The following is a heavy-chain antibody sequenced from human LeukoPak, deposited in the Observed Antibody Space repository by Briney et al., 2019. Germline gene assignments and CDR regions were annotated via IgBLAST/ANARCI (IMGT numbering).Heavy chain of an antibody. CDR2: IGTAGDT. D-gene: IGHD3-22*01. Sequence: GGSLRLSCAASGFTFSSYDMHWVRQATGKGLEWVSAIGTAGDTYYPGSVKGRFTISRENAKNSLYLQMNSLRAGDTAVYYRAGGYYDSSGYSIPYWFDPWGQGTLVTVSS. J-gene: IGHJ5*02. CDR1: GFTFSSYD. V-gene: IGHV3-13*01. CDR3: AGGYYDSSGYSIPYWFDP.